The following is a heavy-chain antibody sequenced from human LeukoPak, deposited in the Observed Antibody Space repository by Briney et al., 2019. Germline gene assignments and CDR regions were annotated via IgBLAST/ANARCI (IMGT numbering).Heavy chain of an antibody. Sequence: ASVKVSCNASGYTFTGYYMHWVRQAPGQGLEWMGWINPNSGGTNYAQKFQGRVTMTRDTSISTAYMELSRLRSDDTAVYYCARDWRTAGDYYYYYMDVWGKGTTVTISS. CDR2: INPNSGGT. D-gene: IGHD6-13*01. CDR3: ARDWRTAGDYYYYYMDV. J-gene: IGHJ6*03. V-gene: IGHV1-2*02. CDR1: GYTFTGYY.